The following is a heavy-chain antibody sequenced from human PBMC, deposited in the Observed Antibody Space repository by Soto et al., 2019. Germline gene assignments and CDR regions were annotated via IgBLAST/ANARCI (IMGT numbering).Heavy chain of an antibody. Sequence: GGSLRLSCAASGFTFSTYWMSWVRQAPGKGLEWVSYISGSGNAMFYADSVKGRFTISRDNAKNSLSLQMNSLRAEDTAVYYCARGLFGELSPGGIDYFDYWGQGTLVTVSS. D-gene: IGHD3-10*01. CDR1: GFTFSTYW. J-gene: IGHJ4*02. CDR3: ARGLFGELSPGGIDYFDY. CDR2: ISGSGNAM. V-gene: IGHV3-48*04.